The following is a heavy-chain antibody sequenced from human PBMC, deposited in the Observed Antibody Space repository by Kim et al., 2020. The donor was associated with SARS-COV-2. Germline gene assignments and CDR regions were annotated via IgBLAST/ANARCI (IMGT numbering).Heavy chain of an antibody. V-gene: IGHV3-9*01. D-gene: IGHD4-4*01. CDR3: ARGDYNKYDALPY. Sequence: YADSVRRRFTVYRANAKNSLYLQMTSLRTDDTALYYCARGDYNKYDALPYWGQGTLVTVPS. J-gene: IGHJ4*02.